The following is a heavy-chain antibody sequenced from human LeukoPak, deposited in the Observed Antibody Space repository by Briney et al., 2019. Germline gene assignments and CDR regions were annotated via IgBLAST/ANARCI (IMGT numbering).Heavy chain of an antibody. Sequence: PGGSLRLSCAASGFTFSSYAMSWVRQAPGKGLEWVSAISGSGGSTYYADSVKGRFTISRDTAKNSLYLQMNSLRAEDTAVYYCARGVVVVAATPPWFDPWGQGTLVTVSS. CDR2: ISGSGGST. V-gene: IGHV3-23*01. CDR3: ARGVVVVAATPPWFDP. CDR1: GFTFSSYA. D-gene: IGHD2-15*01. J-gene: IGHJ5*02.